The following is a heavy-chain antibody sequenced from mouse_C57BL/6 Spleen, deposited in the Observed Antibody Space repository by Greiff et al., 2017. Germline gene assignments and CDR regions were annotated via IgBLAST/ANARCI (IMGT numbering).Heavy chain of an antibody. Sequence: QVQLQQPGAELVKPGASVTLSCKASGYTFTSYWMHWVKQRPGQGLEWIGMIHPNSGSTNYNEKFKSKATLTVDKSSSTAYMQLSSLTSEDSAVYYCARDDYGSSYGYFDVWGTGTTVTVSS. J-gene: IGHJ1*03. V-gene: IGHV1-64*01. CDR1: GYTFTSYW. CDR3: ARDDYGSSYGYFDV. D-gene: IGHD1-1*01. CDR2: IHPNSGST.